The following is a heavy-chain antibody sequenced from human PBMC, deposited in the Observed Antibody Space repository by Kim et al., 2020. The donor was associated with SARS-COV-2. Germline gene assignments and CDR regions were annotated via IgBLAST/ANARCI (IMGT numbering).Heavy chain of an antibody. V-gene: IGHV1-3*01. D-gene: IGHD3-10*01. CDR1: GYGFTNYA. Sequence: ASVKVSCKASGYGFTNYAMHWLRQAPGQRLEWMGWINAGNGNIKYSQNFQGRVSITGDTSASTVCMELSSLRSEDTALYYCARAGPYGRFDYWGQGTLVTVSS. CDR2: INAGNGNI. CDR3: ARAGPYGRFDY. J-gene: IGHJ4*02.